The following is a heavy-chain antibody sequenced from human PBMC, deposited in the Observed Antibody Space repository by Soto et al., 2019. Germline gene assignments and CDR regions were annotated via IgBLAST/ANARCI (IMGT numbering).Heavy chain of an antibody. D-gene: IGHD3-22*01. CDR1: GFTVSSNY. V-gene: IGHV3-66*01. J-gene: IGHJ6*02. CDR2: IYSGGST. CDR3: ARYDSSGYYWPYYYYGLDV. Sequence: PGGSLRLSCAASGFTVSSNYMSWVRQAPGKGLGWVSVIYSGGSTYYADSVKGRFTISRDNSKNTLYLQMNSLRAEDTAVYYCARYDSSGYYWPYYYYGLDVWGQGTTVTVSS.